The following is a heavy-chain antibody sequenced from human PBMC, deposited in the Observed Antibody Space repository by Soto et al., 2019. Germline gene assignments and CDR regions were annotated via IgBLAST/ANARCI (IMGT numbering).Heavy chain of an antibody. CDR1: GFTFSSYA. D-gene: IGHD6-6*01. V-gene: IGHV3-23*01. CDR2: ISGSGGST. Sequence: PGGSLRLSCAASGFTFSSYAMSWVRQAPGKGLEWVSAISGSGGSTYYADSVKGRFTISRDNSKNTLYLQMNSLRAEDTAVYYCAKDPGIAARPLRYYYYGMDVWGQGTTVTVSS. J-gene: IGHJ6*02. CDR3: AKDPGIAARPLRYYYYGMDV.